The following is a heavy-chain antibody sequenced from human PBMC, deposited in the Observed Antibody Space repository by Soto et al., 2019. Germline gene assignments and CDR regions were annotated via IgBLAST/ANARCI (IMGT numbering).Heavy chain of an antibody. Sequence: QVPLVQSGAEVKKPGASVKVSCKASGYTFTSYAMHWVRQAPGQRLEWMGWINAGNGNTKYSQKFQGRVTITRDTSASTAYLELRSLRSEDTAAYCCARDLMVVVETATPYALDILGPGTMVNVSS. D-gene: IGHD2-15*01. CDR1: GYTFTSYA. J-gene: IGHJ3*02. CDR3: ARDLMVVVETATPYALDI. CDR2: INAGNGNT. V-gene: IGHV1-3*01.